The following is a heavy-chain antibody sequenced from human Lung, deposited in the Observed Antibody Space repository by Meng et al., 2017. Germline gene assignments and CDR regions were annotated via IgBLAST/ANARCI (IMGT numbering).Heavy chain of an antibody. CDR3: ARDRFYNLAGYLDY. J-gene: IGHJ4*02. CDR1: GFTFRSYA. D-gene: IGHD2-2*02. V-gene: IGHV3-30*15. CDR2: LSFDGTDK. Sequence: GESLKISCAASGFTFRSYAIHWVRQAPGKGLEWVAALSFDGTDKYYADSVKGRYNISRDNSKNTLSLQMSSLRAEDTALYYCARDRFYNLAGYLDYWGQGTLVTVSS.